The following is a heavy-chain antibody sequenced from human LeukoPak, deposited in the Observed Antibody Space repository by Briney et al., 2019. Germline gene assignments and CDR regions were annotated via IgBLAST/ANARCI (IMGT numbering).Heavy chain of an antibody. CDR2: IYTSGST. J-gene: IGHJ3*02. V-gene: IGHV4-61*02. CDR1: GGSISSGSYY. D-gene: IGHD2-2*01. Sequence: PSETLSLTCTVSGGSISSGSYYWSWIRQPAGKGLEWIGRIYTSGSTNYNPSLKSRVTISVDTSKNQFSLKLSSVTAADTAVYYCARDRRYCSSTSCYWDAFDIWGQGTMVTVSS. CDR3: ARDRRYCSSTSCYWDAFDI.